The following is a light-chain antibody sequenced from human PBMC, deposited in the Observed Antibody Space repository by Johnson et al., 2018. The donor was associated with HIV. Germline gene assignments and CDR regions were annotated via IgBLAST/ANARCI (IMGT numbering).Light chain of an antibody. V-gene: IGLV1-44*01. J-gene: IGLJ1*01. CDR1: GSNIGSNT. CDR2: NNN. CDR3: AAWDDSLDGSYV. Sequence: QSVLTQPPSVSATPGQRVTISCSGSGSNIGSNTVNWYQHVPGTAPKLLIYNNNARPSGVPGRFSGSKSGTSASLALRGLQSEDEADYYCAAWDDSLDGSYVFGSGTKVIVL.